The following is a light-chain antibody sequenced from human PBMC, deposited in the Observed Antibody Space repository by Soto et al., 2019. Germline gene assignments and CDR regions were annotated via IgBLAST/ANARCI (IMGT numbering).Light chain of an antibody. CDR2: EVS. Sequence: QSALTQPASVSGSPGQSITISCTGTSSDVGSYNYVSWYQQHPGKAPKLMIYEVSNRPSGVSNRFSGSKSGNTASLTISGLQPEDEADYYCSSYTRSNTLRVFGTGTKLTVL. V-gene: IGLV2-14*01. CDR1: SSDVGSYNY. CDR3: SSYTRSNTLRV. J-gene: IGLJ1*01.